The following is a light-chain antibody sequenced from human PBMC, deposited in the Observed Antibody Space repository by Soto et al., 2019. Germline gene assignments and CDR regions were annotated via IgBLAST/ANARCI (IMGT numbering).Light chain of an antibody. CDR3: QQYNNWPIT. V-gene: IGKV3-15*01. CDR1: QSIGSN. J-gene: IGKJ5*01. Sequence: TQSPDTLSLSPGERVTLSCRASQSIGSNLAWYQQKPGQSPRLLIYGASTRATGLPARFSGSGSGTEFTLTISSLQSEDFALYYCQQYNNWPITFGQGTLLE. CDR2: GAS.